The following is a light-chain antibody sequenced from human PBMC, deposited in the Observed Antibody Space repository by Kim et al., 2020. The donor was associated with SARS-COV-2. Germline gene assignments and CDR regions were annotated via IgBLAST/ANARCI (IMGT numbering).Light chain of an antibody. V-gene: IGLV7-46*01. CDR2: DIT. CDR3: LLYYSGVRV. CDR1: TGAVTSGHF. Sequence: QAVVTQEPSLTVSPGGTVTLTCGSSTGAVTSGHFPYWFQHKPGQAPSTLIYDITQRHSWTPARFSGSLLGDKAALTLSGAQPEHEADYYCLLYYSGVRVFGGGTQLTVL. J-gene: IGLJ2*01.